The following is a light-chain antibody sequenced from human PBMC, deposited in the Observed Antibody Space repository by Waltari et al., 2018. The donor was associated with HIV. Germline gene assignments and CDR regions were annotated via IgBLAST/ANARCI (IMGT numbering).Light chain of an antibody. CDR3: QSYDSNLSGLV. J-gene: IGLJ2*01. CDR2: GNN. V-gene: IGLV1-40*01. CDR1: RSNIGASYD. Sequence: HSVLTQPPSVSGAPGQKVTISCTGSRSNIGASYDVHWYQQVPGTAPLLLIHGNNYRPSGVPDRFSASRSGTSASLAITGLQADDEADYYCQSYDSNLSGLVFGGGTKLTVL.